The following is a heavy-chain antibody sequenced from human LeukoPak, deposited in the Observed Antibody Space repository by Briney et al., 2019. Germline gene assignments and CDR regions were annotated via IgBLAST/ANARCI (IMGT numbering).Heavy chain of an antibody. V-gene: IGHV4-4*07. J-gene: IGHJ4*02. Sequence: SQTLSLTCTVSGGSISSYDWNWIRQPAGKGLEWIGRIYTSGSTNYNPSLKSRVTISLDKSKNQFSLKLSSVTAADTAVYYCASERLAAAGMPFDSWGQGTLVTVSS. CDR2: IYTSGST. CDR3: ASERLAAAGMPFDS. CDR1: GGSISSYD. D-gene: IGHD6-13*01.